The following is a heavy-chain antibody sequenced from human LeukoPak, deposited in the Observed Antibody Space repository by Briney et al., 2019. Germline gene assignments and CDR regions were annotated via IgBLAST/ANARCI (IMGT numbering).Heavy chain of an antibody. V-gene: IGHV3-7*01. CDR3: ARVHLDYYDSSGPL. J-gene: IGHJ4*02. CDR2: IKQDGSEK. Sequence: GGSLRLSCAASGFTFSSYWLTWVRQAPGKGLEWVANIKQDGSEKYYVDSVKGRFTISRDNAKNSLYLQMNSLRAEDTAVYYCARVHLDYYDSSGPLWGQGTLVTVSS. D-gene: IGHD3-22*01. CDR1: GFTFSSYW.